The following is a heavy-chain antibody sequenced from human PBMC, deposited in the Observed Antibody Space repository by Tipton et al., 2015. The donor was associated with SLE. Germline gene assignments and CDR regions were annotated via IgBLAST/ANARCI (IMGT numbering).Heavy chain of an antibody. CDR3: ARVGYGDYGGIDY. D-gene: IGHD4-17*01. Sequence: TLSLTCTVSGGSISSHYWSWIRQPPGKGLEWIGYIYYSGSISYNPPLKSRVTISVDTSKNQFSLKLSSVTAADTAVYYCARVGYGDYGGIDYWGQGTLVTVSS. J-gene: IGHJ4*02. V-gene: IGHV4-59*11. CDR2: IYYSGSI. CDR1: GGSISSHY.